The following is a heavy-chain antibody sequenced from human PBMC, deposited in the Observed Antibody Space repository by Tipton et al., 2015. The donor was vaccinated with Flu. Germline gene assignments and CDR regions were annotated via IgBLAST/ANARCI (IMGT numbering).Heavy chain of an antibody. J-gene: IGHJ3*02. CDR1: GYTFSDYW. D-gene: IGHD3-16*01. CDR2: IYPDDSDT. Sequence: VQLVQSGAEVKKPGESLKISCKASGYTFSDYWIGWVRQKPGRGLEWMGFIYPDDSDTRYSPSIQGQVTISADKSISTAYLQWSSLKASDTAIYYCARPLIQHVDDGLDIWGQGTMVTVSS. CDR3: ARPLIQHVDDGLDI. V-gene: IGHV5-51*03.